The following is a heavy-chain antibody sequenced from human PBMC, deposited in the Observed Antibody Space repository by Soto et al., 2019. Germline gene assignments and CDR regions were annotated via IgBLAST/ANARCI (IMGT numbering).Heavy chain of an antibody. CDR2: ISYDGSNK. V-gene: IGHV3-30-3*01. Sequence: WGSLRLSCAASGFTFSSCAMHWVRQAPGKGLEWVALISYDGSNKYYADSVKGRFTISRDNSKNTLYLQMNSLRAEDTAVYYCAKDSLVVVTAIVDYWGQGTLVTVSS. J-gene: IGHJ4*02. CDR1: GFTFSSCA. D-gene: IGHD2-21*02. CDR3: AKDSLVVVTAIVDY.